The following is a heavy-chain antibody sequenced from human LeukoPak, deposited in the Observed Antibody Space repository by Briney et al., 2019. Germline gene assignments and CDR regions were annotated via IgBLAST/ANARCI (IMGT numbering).Heavy chain of an antibody. V-gene: IGHV3-23*01. CDR1: GFTFSSYA. J-gene: IGHJ4*02. CDR2: ISSSGGST. Sequence: VGSLRLSCAASGFTFSSYAMSWVRQAPGKGLEWVSTISSSGGSTYYADSVKGRFTISRDNSKNTLYLQMNTLRAEDTAIYYCAKGKYYFDYWGQGTLVTVSS. CDR3: AKGKYYFDY.